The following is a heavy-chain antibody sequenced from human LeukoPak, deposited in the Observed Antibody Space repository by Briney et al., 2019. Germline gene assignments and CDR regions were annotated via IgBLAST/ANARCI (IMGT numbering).Heavy chain of an antibody. CDR1: GGSISSSSYY. Sequence: SETLSLTCTVSGGSISSSSYYWGWIRQPPGKELEWIGSIYYSGSTYYNPSLKSRVTISVDTSKNQFSLKLSSVTAADTAVYYCARPFSYSSGWYYFDYWGQGTLVTVSS. J-gene: IGHJ4*02. CDR2: IYYSGST. V-gene: IGHV4-39*01. D-gene: IGHD6-19*01. CDR3: ARPFSYSSGWYYFDY.